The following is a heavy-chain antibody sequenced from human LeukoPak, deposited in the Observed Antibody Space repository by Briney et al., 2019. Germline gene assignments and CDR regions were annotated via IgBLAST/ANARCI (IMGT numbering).Heavy chain of an antibody. V-gene: IGHV3-33*01. D-gene: IGHD6-13*01. CDR3: ARDMGRAWYGPPDY. Sequence: PGRSLRLSCAASGFIFSNYGMHWVRQAPGKGLEWVAVIWNDGSETFHADSVKGRFRIARDNSKNTLYLQMNSLRAEDTAVYFCARDMGRAWYGPPDYWGQGTLVTVSS. J-gene: IGHJ4*02. CDR2: IWNDGSET. CDR1: GFIFSNYG.